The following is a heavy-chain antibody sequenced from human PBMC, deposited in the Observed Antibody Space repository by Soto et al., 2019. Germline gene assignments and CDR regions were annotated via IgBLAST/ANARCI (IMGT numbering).Heavy chain of an antibody. CDR2: MNRNSGNT. D-gene: IGHD2-2*02. J-gene: IGHJ6*02. CDR3: ARAAPGYCSSTSFYTGDYYYYYGMDV. CDR1: GYTFTSYD. Sequence: ASVKVSCKASGYTFTSYDINWVRQGTGQGLEWMGWMNRNSGNTGYAQKFQGRVTMTRNTSISKAYMELSSLRSEDTAVYYCARAAPGYCSSTSFYTGDYYYYYGMDVWGQGTTVTVSS. V-gene: IGHV1-8*01.